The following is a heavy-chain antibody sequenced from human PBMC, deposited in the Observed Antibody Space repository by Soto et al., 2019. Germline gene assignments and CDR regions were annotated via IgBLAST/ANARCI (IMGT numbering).Heavy chain of an antibody. CDR2: ISGSGGST. CDR1: GFTFSSYA. J-gene: IGHJ4*02. Sequence: EVQLLESGGGLVQPGGSLRLSCAASGFTFSSYAMRWVRQAPGKGLEWVSAISGSGGSTYYADSVKGRFTISRDNSKNTLYLQMNSLRAEDTAVYYCAKDSTGVRGVIDFDYWGQGTLVTVSS. D-gene: IGHD3-10*01. CDR3: AKDSTGVRGVIDFDY. V-gene: IGHV3-23*01.